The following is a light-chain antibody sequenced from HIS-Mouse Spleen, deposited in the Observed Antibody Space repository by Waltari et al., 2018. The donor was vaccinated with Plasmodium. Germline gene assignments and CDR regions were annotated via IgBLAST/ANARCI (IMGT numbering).Light chain of an antibody. V-gene: IGLV3-10*01. J-gene: IGLJ3*02. Sequence: SYELTQPPSWSVSPGQTARFTCSGDAFPKKYAYWYQQKSGQAPVLVIYEDSKRPSGIPERFSGSSSGTMATLTISGAQVEDEADYYCYSTDSSGNHRVFGGGTKLTVL. CDR2: EDS. CDR1: AFPKKY. CDR3: YSTDSSGNHRV.